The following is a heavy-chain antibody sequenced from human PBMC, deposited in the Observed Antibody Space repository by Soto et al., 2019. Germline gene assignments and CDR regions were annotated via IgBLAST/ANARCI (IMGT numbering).Heavy chain of an antibody. CDR2: VHHSWGS. J-gene: IGHJ6*02. Sequence: PSETLSLTSTVSGGSISSYYWSWFRQSPGKRMEWIGYVHHSWGSSYNPSLQSRVAISLDTSKSQFSLKVTSVTATDTAVYYCARDLWGYCGTDCYPLDVWGQGTTVTVSS. CDR1: GGSISSYY. CDR3: ARDLWGYCGTDCYPLDV. V-gene: IGHV4-59*12. D-gene: IGHD2-21*02.